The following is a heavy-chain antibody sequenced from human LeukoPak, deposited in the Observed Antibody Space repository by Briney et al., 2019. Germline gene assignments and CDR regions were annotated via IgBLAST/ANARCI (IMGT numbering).Heavy chain of an antibody. CDR1: GITFSSYA. D-gene: IGHD2-21*02. Sequence: PGGSLRLSCAASGITFSSYAMSWVRQAPGKGLEWVSAISGSGGSTYYADSVKGRFTISGDNSKNTLYLQMNSLRAEDTAVYYCAKRSAYCGGDCYSGDFDYWGQGTLVTVSS. CDR3: AKRSAYCGGDCYSGDFDY. V-gene: IGHV3-23*01. CDR2: ISGSGGST. J-gene: IGHJ4*02.